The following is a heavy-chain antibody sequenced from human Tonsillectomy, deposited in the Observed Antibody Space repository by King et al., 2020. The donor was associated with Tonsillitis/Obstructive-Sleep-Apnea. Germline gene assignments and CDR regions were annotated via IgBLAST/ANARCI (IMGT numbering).Heavy chain of an antibody. V-gene: IGHV4-34*01. CDR2: ISHSGIT. Sequence: VQLQQWGAGLLKPSETLSLTCAVYGGSFSGYYWSWISQPPGKGLEWIGEISHSGITNYNPSLKSRVTISIETSKNQFSLRLSSVTAADTSVYYCARGRDESNYDLLTGYFDYWGQGNLVTVSS. J-gene: IGHJ4*02. CDR3: ARGRDESNYDLLTGYFDY. CDR1: GGSFSGYY. D-gene: IGHD3-9*01.